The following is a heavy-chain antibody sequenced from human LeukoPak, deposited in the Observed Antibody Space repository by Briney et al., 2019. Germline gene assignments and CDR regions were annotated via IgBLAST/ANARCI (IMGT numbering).Heavy chain of an antibody. V-gene: IGHV1-18*01. D-gene: IGHD3-22*01. CDR3: ARDSSGFPRDASDY. Sequence: ASVKVSCKASGYTFTSYGINWVRQAPGQGLEWMGWISAYNGHTNYAQKVQGRVTMTTDTSTSTAYMELRSLRSDDTAVYFCARDSSGFPRDASDYWGQGTLVTVSS. J-gene: IGHJ4*02. CDR2: ISAYNGHT. CDR1: GYTFTSYG.